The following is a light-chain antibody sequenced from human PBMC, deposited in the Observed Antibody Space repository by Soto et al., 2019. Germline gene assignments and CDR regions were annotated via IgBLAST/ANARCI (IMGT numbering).Light chain of an antibody. CDR3: QQYNKWPIT. V-gene: IGKV3-15*01. CDR1: QSVSRD. CDR2: DAS. J-gene: IGKJ5*01. Sequence: EVVMRQAPATPSLSPGGKATLSCRARQSVSRDFAWYHQKPGQAPRLLIYDASTRATGIPGRFSGSGSGTEFTLTISSLLSEDFAVYYCQQYNKWPITFGQGTRLEIK.